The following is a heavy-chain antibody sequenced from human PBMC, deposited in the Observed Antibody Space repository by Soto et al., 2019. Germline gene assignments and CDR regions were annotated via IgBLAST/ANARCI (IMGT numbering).Heavy chain of an antibody. CDR1: GFTFSSYA. J-gene: IGHJ4*02. V-gene: IGHV3-30-3*01. CDR3: ARDGNSGYDWDYCDY. D-gene: IGHD5-12*01. CDR2: ISYDGSNK. Sequence: QVQLVESGGGVVQPGRSLRLSCAASGFTFSSYAMHWVRQAPGKGLEWVAVISYDGSNKYYADSVKGRFTISRDNSKNTLYLQMNSLRAEDTAVYYCARDGNSGYDWDYCDYWGQGTLVTVSS.